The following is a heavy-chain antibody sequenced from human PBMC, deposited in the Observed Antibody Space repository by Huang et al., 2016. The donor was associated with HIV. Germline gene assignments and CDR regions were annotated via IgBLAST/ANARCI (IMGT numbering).Heavy chain of an antibody. CDR1: GFSFSTFG. Sequence: VQLVESGGGVVQPGWSLRLACAASGFSFSTFGLHGVRAGPGKGLEGVAFKSYDGSNKYYAHSVKGRCTISRYTSENKVYLQMNSLRHEDTAVYYCAKDGADEEWDIDYWGQGTLVTVSS. J-gene: IGHJ4*02. CDR2: KSYDGSNK. D-gene: IGHD1-26*01. V-gene: IGHV3-30*18. CDR3: AKDGADEEWDIDY.